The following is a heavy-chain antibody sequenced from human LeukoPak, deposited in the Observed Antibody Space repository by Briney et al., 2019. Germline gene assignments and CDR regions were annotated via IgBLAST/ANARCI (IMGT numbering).Heavy chain of an antibody. V-gene: IGHV3-66*01. CDR2: IYSGGST. J-gene: IGHJ4*02. Sequence: GGSLRLSCAVSGFTVSSNYMSWVRQVPGKGLEWVSAIYSGGSTYYADSVKGRFTISRDNSKNTLYLQMNSLRAEDTAVYYCATIVPDVAATLTFDHWGQGILVTVSS. CDR1: GFTVSSNY. D-gene: IGHD2-15*01. CDR3: ATIVPDVAATLTFDH.